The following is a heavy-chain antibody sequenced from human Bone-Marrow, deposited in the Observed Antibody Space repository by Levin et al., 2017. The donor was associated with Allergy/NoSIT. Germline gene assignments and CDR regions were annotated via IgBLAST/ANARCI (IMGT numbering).Heavy chain of an antibody. D-gene: IGHD1-26*01. CDR3: ARHEVGGYWFDP. CDR2: ISSNSDTT. J-gene: IGHJ5*02. V-gene: IGHV3-11*01. CDR1: GFTFSDSY. Sequence: AGGSLRLSCAASGFTFSDSYMSWIRQAPGKGLQWVSYISSNSDTTYYADSLKGRFTISRDNGQNSLFLQMNSLRPEDTAVYYCARHEVGGYWFDPWGQGTLVTVSS.